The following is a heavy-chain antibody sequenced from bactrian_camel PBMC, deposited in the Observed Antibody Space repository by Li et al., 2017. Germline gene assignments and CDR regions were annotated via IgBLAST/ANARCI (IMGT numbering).Heavy chain of an antibody. CDR2: IYPDGRGT. J-gene: IGHJ4*01. Sequence: HVQLVESGGGSVQAGGSLRLSCAASGYTYSGYCMGWFRQAPGKEREGVASIYPDGRGTYYADSVKGRFTISRNNDMNMIYLQMNSLKTDDTAVYYCAACVIGIYNYKYWGQGTQVTVS. D-gene: IGHD3*01. CDR1: GYTYSGYC. V-gene: IGHV3S1*01. CDR3: AACVIGIYNYKY.